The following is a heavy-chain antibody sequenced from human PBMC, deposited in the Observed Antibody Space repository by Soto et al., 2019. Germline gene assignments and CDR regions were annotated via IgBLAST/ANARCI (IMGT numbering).Heavy chain of an antibody. Sequence: EVQLVESGGGLVQPGGSLRLSCAASGFTFSSYSMNWVRQAPGKGLEWVSYISSSSSTIYYADSVKGRFTISRDNAKNSLYLQMNSLRDEDTAVYYCARDRYYYDSSGYYTQVDYWSQGTLVTVSS. D-gene: IGHD3-22*01. V-gene: IGHV3-48*02. CDR1: GFTFSSYS. CDR2: ISSSSSTI. CDR3: ARDRYYYDSSGYYTQVDY. J-gene: IGHJ4*02.